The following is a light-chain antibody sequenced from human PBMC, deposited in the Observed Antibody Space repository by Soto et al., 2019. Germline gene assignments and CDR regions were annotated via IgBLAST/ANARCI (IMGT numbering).Light chain of an antibody. CDR1: QSVSSSY. Sequence: IALTQLPDTLSSAAGERAKLCCSLSQSVSSSYLAWYQQKPGQAPRLLIYGASSRATGIPDRFSGSGSGTDFTLTISRLEPEDFAVYYCQQYGRSPTTFGQGTKVDI. CDR3: QQYGRSPTT. CDR2: GAS. J-gene: IGKJ1*01. V-gene: IGKV3-20*01.